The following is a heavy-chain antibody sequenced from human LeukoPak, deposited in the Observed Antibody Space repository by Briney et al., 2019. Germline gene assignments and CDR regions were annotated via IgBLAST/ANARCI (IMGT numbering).Heavy chain of an antibody. CDR3: ARAYCSGGSCYFAY. J-gene: IGHJ4*02. V-gene: IGHV4-61*01. CDR1: GGSVSSDSHY. D-gene: IGHD2-15*01. Sequence: KPSETLSLTCTVSGGSVSSDSHYCSWIRQPPGKGLEWIGSIYYSGSTNYNPSLRSRVTISTDTSKNQFSLKLSSVTAADTAMYYCARAYCSGGSCYFAYWGQGTLVTVSS. CDR2: IYYSGST.